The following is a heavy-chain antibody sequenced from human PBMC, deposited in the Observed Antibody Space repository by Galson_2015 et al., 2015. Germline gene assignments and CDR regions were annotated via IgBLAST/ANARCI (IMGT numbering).Heavy chain of an antibody. J-gene: IGHJ6*02. CDR1: GFTFSSYG. V-gene: IGHV3-33*01. D-gene: IGHD2-21*02. CDR3: ARDFLTYCGGDCSAPDGMDV. Sequence: SLRLSCAASGFTFSSYGMHWVRQAPGKGLEWVAVIWYDGSNKYYADSVKGRFTISRDNSKNTLYLQMNSLRAEDTAVYYCARDFLTYCGGDCSAPDGMDVWGQGTTVTVSS. CDR2: IWYDGSNK.